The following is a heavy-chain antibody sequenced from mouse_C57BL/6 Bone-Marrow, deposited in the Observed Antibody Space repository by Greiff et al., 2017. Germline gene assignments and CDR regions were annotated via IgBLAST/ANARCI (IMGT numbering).Heavy chain of an antibody. D-gene: IGHD2-4*01. CDR2: MHPNGGSP. J-gene: IGHJ4*01. CDR3: ARADDYDDGTMDY. V-gene: IGHV1-64*01. CDR1: GYTFTNYW. Sequence: VQLQQPGAELVKPGASVKLSCKASGYTFTNYWMHWVKQRPGQGLEWIGMMHPNGGSPDYNEKFKSEATLSVDKSSRTAYMELSSLTSEDSAVYYCARADDYDDGTMDYWGQGTSVTVSA.